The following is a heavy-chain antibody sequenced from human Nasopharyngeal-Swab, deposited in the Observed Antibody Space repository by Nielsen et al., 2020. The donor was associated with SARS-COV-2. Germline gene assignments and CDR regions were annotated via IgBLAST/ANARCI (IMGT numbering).Heavy chain of an antibody. V-gene: IGHV3-15*01. D-gene: IGHD2-21*02. CDR2: IKSKTDGGTT. J-gene: IGHJ6*02. CDR3: TTDLAYCGGDCYSPYYYGMDV. Sequence: WIRQPPGKGLEWVGRIKSKTDGGTTDYAAPVKGRFTISRDDSKNTLYLQMNSLKTEDTAVYYCTTDLAYCGGDCYSPYYYGMDVWGQGTTVTRLL.